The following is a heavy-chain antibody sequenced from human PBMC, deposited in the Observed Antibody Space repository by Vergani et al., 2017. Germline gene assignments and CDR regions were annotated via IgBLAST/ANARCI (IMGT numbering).Heavy chain of an antibody. V-gene: IGHV1-69*13. CDR3: ARETVVYSSSLWLGFDL. J-gene: IGHJ2*01. Sequence: QVQLVQSGAEVKKPGSSVKVSCKASGGTFSSYAISWVRQAPGQGLEWMGRIIPIFGTANYAQKFQGRVTITADESTSTAYMELSSLRSEDPAVYYCARETVVYSSSLWLGFDLWGRGTLVTVSS. D-gene: IGHD6-13*01. CDR2: IIPIFGTA. CDR1: GGTFSSYA.